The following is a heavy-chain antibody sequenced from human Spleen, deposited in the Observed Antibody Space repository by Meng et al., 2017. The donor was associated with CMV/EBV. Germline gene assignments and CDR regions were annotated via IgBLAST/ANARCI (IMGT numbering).Heavy chain of an antibody. D-gene: IGHD3-3*01. CDR2: IRPENGGI. V-gene: IGHV1-2*02. J-gene: IGHJ5*02. CDR1: GYTFIGQN. Sequence: ASVKVSCKASGYTFIGQNIHWVRQAPGQGLEWMGWIRPENGGITYAQKFQGRVTMTRDTSISTAYMELSRLRSDDTAVYYCAGARGAFGVVISWFDPWGQGTLVTVSS. CDR3: AGARGAFGVVISWFDP.